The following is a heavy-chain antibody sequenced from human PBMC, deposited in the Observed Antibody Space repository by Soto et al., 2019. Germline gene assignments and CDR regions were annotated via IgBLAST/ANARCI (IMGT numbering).Heavy chain of an antibody. J-gene: IGHJ6*02. Sequence: QMQLVQSGPEVKKPGTSVKVSCKTSGFTFISSAMQWVRQARGQGLEWIGWIVVGSGHTNYAQKFQERATITSDMSTSTAYMELSSLRSEDTAVYYCAAASSTSGGYYGMDVWGQGTTVTVSS. CDR2: IVVGSGHT. CDR1: GFTFISSA. D-gene: IGHD2-2*01. V-gene: IGHV1-58*02. CDR3: AAASSTSGGYYGMDV.